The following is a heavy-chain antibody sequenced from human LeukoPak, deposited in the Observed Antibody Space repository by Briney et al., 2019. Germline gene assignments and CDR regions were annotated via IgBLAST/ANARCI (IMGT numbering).Heavy chain of an antibody. CDR1: GYTFTSYY. CDR2: INPSGGST. D-gene: IGHD3-16*02. V-gene: IGHV1-46*01. Sequence: ASVKVSCKASGYTFTSYYMHRVRQAPGQGLEWMGIINPSGGSTSYAQKFQGRVTMTRDTSTSTVYMELSSLRSEDTAVYYRARDRRDDYVWGSYRDYYFDYWGQGTLVTVSS. CDR3: ARDRRDDYVWGSYRDYYFDY. J-gene: IGHJ4*02.